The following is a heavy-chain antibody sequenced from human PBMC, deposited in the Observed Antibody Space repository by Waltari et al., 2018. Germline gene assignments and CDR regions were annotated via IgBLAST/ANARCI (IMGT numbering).Heavy chain of an antibody. CDR1: GFTFDDYG. CDR3: VREGRRGPANPDYFDY. V-gene: IGHV3-20*04. D-gene: IGHD2-2*01. Sequence: EVQLVESGGGVIRPGGSLRLSCAASGFTFDDYGMSWVRQAPGKGLEWVSGINWNGDYTKYAESVKGRFTISRENAKNALYLQMNRLRAEDTALYYCVREGRRGPANPDYFDYWGQGTLVTVSS. J-gene: IGHJ4*02. CDR2: INWNGDYT.